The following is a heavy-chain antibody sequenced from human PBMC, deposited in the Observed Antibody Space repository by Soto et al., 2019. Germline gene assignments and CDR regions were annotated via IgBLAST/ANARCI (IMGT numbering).Heavy chain of an antibody. J-gene: IGHJ6*02. V-gene: IGHV4-34*02. Sequence: QVHLQQRGAGLLKPSETLSLNCVVSGESFSGYYWSWIRQTPGMGLEWIGEVDHRGSTTYNPSLKNRASISIVSSKNLFSLELTSVTDADTALYFCARYEYGNSLYGVYVWGQGTRVTVSS. CDR3: ARYEYGNSLYGVYV. CDR1: GESFSGYY. D-gene: IGHD1-7*01. CDR2: VDHRGST.